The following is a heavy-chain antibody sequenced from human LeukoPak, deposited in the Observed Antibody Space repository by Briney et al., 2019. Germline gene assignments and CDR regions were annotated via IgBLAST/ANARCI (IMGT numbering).Heavy chain of an antibody. V-gene: IGHV3-9*01. D-gene: IGHD6-13*01. Sequence: GGSLRLSCAASGFTFSSYSMNWVRQAPGKGLEWVSGISWNSGTIDYADSVKGRFTISRDNAKNSLYLRMNSLRPEDTALYYCAKGEHSSTFYGAFDPWGQGTLVIVSS. J-gene: IGHJ5*02. CDR3: AKGEHSSTFYGAFDP. CDR2: ISWNSGTI. CDR1: GFTFSSYS.